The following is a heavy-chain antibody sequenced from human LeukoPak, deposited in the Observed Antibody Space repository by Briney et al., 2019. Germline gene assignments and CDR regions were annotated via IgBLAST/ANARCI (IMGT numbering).Heavy chain of an antibody. CDR2: ISAYTGNT. J-gene: IGHJ4*02. V-gene: IGHV1-18*01. Sequence: GASVKVSCKASGYTFTSYDITWVRQAPGQGLEWMGWISAYTGNTNYAQKLQDRVTMTTDTSTSTAYMELRSLRSDDTAVYYCARHYCTIGVCHTFDYWGQGTLVTVSS. CDR3: ARHYCTIGVCHTFDY. D-gene: IGHD2-8*01. CDR1: GYTFTSYD.